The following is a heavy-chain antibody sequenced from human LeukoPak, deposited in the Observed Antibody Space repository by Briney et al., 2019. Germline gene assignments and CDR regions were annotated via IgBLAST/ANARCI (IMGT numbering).Heavy chain of an antibody. D-gene: IGHD2-21*01. Sequence: GGSLRLSCEASGFTFSSHSMAWVRQAPGKTLEWISYIGHTGSPAHYADSVRGRFTISRDNAKNSLYLQMNSLTVEDTAVYYCARDQRPYCGGECYCAIDLWGRGTLVTVSS. CDR2: IGHTGSPA. CDR3: ARDQRPYCGGECYCAIDL. J-gene: IGHJ3*01. CDR1: GFTFSSHS. V-gene: IGHV3-48*01.